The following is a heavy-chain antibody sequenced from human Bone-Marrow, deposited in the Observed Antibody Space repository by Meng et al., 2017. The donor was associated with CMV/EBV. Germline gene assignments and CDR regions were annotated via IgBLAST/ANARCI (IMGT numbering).Heavy chain of an antibody. CDR1: GYTFTSYY. Sequence: ASVKVSCKASGYTFTSYYMHWVRQAPGQGLEWMGIINPSGGSTSYAQKFQGRVTMTRDTSTSTVYMELSSLRSEDTAVYYCATHGIIRRYCSSTSCYTGNVVDYWGQGKLVNVSS. V-gene: IGHV1-46*01. CDR2: INPSGGST. CDR3: ATHGIIRRYCSSTSCYTGNVVDY. J-gene: IGHJ4*02. D-gene: IGHD2-2*02.